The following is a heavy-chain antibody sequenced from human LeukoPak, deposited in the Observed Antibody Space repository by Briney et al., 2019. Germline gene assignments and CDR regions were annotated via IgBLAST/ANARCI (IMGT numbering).Heavy chain of an antibody. V-gene: IGHV4-30-4*01. CDR2: IYYSGST. Sequence: SETLSLTCTVSGGSISSGDSYWSWIRQPPGKGLEWIGYIYYSGSTYYNPSLKSRVTISVDTSKNQFSLKLSPVTAADTAVYYCARGVTTVYWGQGTLVTVSS. J-gene: IGHJ4*02. CDR3: ARGVTTVY. D-gene: IGHD4-17*01. CDR1: GGSISSGDSY.